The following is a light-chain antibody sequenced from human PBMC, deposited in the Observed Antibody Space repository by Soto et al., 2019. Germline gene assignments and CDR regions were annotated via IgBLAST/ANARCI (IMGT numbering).Light chain of an antibody. CDR1: KIGSKS. CDR2: DDS. Sequence: SYELPQPPSVSVAPGQTAKITCGGDKIGSKSVHWYQQKPGQAPVLVVYDDSDRPSGIPERFSGSNSGNTATLTISRVEAGDEADYYCQVWDSSSDHPVFGTGTKVTVL. J-gene: IGLJ1*01. V-gene: IGLV3-21*02. CDR3: QVWDSSSDHPV.